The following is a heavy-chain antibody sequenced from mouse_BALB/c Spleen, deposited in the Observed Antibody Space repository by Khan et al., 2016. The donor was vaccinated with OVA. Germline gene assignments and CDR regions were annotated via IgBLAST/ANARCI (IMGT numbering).Heavy chain of an antibody. Sequence: VQLKQSGAELVKPGASVKLSCTASGFNIKDTYMHWVKQRPEQGLEWIGRIDPANGNTKYDPKFQGKATITADTSSNTAYLQLRSLTSEDTSVYYGAITTATYDFDYWCQGTTLTVSS. CDR1: GFNIKDTY. D-gene: IGHD1-2*01. J-gene: IGHJ2*01. CDR2: IDPANGNT. CDR3: AITTATYDFDY. V-gene: IGHV14-3*02.